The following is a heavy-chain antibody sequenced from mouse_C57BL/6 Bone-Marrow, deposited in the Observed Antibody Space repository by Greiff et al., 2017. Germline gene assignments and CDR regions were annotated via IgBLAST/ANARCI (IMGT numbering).Heavy chain of an antibody. J-gene: IGHJ4*01. CDR2: ISNLAYSI. CDR1: GFTFSDYG. CDR3: ARYDYDGYAMDY. D-gene: IGHD2-4*01. Sequence: EVMLVESGGGLVQPGGSLKLSCAASGFTFSDYGMAWVRQAPRKGPEWVAFISNLAYSIYYADTVTGRFTISRENAKNTLYLEMSRRRSEDTAMYYCARYDYDGYAMDYWGQGTSVTVSS. V-gene: IGHV5-15*01.